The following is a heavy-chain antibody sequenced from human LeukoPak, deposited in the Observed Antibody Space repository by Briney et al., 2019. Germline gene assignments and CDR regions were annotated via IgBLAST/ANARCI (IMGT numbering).Heavy chain of an antibody. CDR1: GYMFTGFH. Sequence: ASVKVSCKASGYMFTGFHLHWLRQAPGQGLEWMGWINTNSGEPHLPNRFQGWVTLTRDTSISTAYMELTRLTSDDTAVYYCANSGYYWGFDYWGQGTLVTVSS. V-gene: IGHV1-2*04. J-gene: IGHJ4*02. CDR3: ANSGYYWGFDY. CDR2: INTNSGEP. D-gene: IGHD5-12*01.